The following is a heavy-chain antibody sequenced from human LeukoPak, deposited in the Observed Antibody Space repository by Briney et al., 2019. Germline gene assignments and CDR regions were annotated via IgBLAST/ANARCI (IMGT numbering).Heavy chain of an antibody. CDR3: ARAGAYSLSFGS. J-gene: IGHJ5*01. D-gene: IGHD5-18*01. V-gene: IGHV4-59*01. Sequence: SETLSLTCTVSGGSISSYYWSWIRQPPGKGLEWIGYIYYGGSTNYKPSLKSRVTISVDTSKNQFSLILSSVTAADTAVYYCARAGAYSLSFGSWGQGTLVTVSS. CDR1: GGSISSYY. CDR2: IYYGGST.